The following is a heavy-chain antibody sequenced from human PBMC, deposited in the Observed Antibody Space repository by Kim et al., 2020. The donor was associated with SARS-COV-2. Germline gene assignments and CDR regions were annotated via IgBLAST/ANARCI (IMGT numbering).Heavy chain of an antibody. D-gene: IGHD2-21*01. CDR2: ISGSGGRT. V-gene: IGHV3-23*01. J-gene: IGHJ4*02. CDR3: AKIPLGWAYVAYLDY. Sequence: GGSLRLSCAASGFTFSSYAMSWVRQAPGKGLEWVSAISGSGGRTYYADSVKGRFTISRDNSKNTLYLQMNSLRAEDTAVYYCAKIPLGWAYVAYLDYWGQGTLVTVSS. CDR1: GFTFSSYA.